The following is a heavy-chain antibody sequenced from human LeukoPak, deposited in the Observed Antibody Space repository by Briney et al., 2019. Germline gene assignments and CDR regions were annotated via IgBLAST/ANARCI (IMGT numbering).Heavy chain of an antibody. Sequence: SVKLSCKASGGTFSSYSINCVRQPPGQGLEWMGGIIPIFRTANYAQKVQGRVTITADESTTTAYMELSSLRSEDTAVYYCARNWGDIVVVRTGDYFYGMDVWGQGTTVTVSS. D-gene: IGHD2-2*01. V-gene: IGHV1-69*13. CDR2: IIPIFRTA. J-gene: IGHJ6*02. CDR3: ARNWGDIVVVRTGDYFYGMDV. CDR1: GGTFSSYS.